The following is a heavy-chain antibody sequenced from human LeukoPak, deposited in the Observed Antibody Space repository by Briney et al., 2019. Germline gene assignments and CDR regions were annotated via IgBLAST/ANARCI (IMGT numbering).Heavy chain of an antibody. CDR2: ISAYNGNT. D-gene: IGHD6-19*01. V-gene: IGHV1-18*01. J-gene: IGHJ4*02. CDR3: ARPSQPVKRLVLRGGEFDY. CDR1: GYTFTSYG. Sequence: ASVKVSCKASGYTFTSYGISWVRQAPGQGLERMGWISAYNGNTDYAQKLQGRVTMTTDTSTSTAYMELRSLRSDDTAVYYCARPSQPVKRLVLRGGEFDYWGQGTLVTVSS.